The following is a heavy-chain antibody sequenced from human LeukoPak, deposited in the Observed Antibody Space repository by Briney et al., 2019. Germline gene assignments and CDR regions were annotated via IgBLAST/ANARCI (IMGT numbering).Heavy chain of an antibody. CDR1: GYTFNGYY. Sequence: ASVTVSCKASGYTFNGYYIYWVRQAPGQGPELMGWINPNSGGTQYAQKFQGRVTMTRDTSITTAYMELSSLRSDDTALYYCARAIDSNGYYPRYWGQGTLVTVSS. V-gene: IGHV1-2*02. D-gene: IGHD3-22*01. J-gene: IGHJ4*02. CDR3: ARAIDSNGYYPRY. CDR2: INPNSGGT.